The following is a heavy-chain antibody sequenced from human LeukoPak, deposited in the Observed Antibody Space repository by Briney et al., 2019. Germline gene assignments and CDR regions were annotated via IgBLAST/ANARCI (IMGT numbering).Heavy chain of an antibody. CDR1: GFTFSNYA. Sequence: GGSLRLSCAASGFTFSNYAMSWVRQAPGKGLEWVSAISGSGGSTYYADSVKGRFTITRDNSKNTLYLQMNSLRAEDTAVYYCAKDPPNTVAEYFQHWGQGTLVTVSS. J-gene: IGHJ1*01. V-gene: IGHV3-23*01. CDR3: AKDPPNTVAEYFQH. CDR2: ISGSGGST. D-gene: IGHD4-17*01.